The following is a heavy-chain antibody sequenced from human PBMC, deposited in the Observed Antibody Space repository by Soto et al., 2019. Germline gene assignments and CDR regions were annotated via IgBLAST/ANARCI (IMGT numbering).Heavy chain of an antibody. J-gene: IGHJ4*02. CDR1: GFTFSTYA. CDR3: ATSSNYYDSSGDSNFDY. CDR2: ISGSGIST. V-gene: IGHV3-23*01. D-gene: IGHD3-22*01. Sequence: EMQLLESGGGLVQPGGSLRLSCAASGFTFSTYAINWVRQAPGKGLEWVSGISGSGISTYYADSVKGRLTISRDNSQDTLYLGMNSLRAEDTAVYYCATSSNYYDSSGDSNFDYWGQGTLVTVSS.